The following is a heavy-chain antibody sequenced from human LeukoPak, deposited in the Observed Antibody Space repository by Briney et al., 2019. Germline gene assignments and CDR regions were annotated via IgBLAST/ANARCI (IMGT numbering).Heavy chain of an antibody. V-gene: IGHV4-59*01. J-gene: IGHJ3*01. Sequence: SETLSLTCTVSGGSISSYYWSWIRQPPGKGLEWIGYIYYSGSTNCNPSLKSRVTISVDTSKNQFSLKLNSVTAADTAVYYCARCLPYSSSWYNAFDLWGQGTMVTVSS. CDR3: ARCLPYSSSWYNAFDL. D-gene: IGHD6-13*01. CDR1: GGSISSYY. CDR2: IYYSGST.